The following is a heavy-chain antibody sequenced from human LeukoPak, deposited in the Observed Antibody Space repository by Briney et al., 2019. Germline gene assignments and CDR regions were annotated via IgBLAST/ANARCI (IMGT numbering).Heavy chain of an antibody. Sequence: ASVKVSCKASGYTFTGYYMHWVRQAPGQGLEWMGWINPNSGGTNYAQKFQGRATMTRDTSISTAYMELSRLRSDDTAVYYCARDIVTVTYWFDPWGQGTLVTVSS. J-gene: IGHJ5*02. CDR2: INPNSGGT. CDR1: GYTFTGYY. V-gene: IGHV1-2*02. D-gene: IGHD4-17*01. CDR3: ARDIVTVTYWFDP.